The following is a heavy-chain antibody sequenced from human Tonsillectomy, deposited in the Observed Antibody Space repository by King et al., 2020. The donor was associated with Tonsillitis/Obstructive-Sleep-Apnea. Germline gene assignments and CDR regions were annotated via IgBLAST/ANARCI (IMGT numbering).Heavy chain of an antibody. CDR1: GFTFNTYD. J-gene: IGHJ6*02. Sequence: VQLVESGGGVVQPGRSLRLSCAASGFTFNTYDMHWVRQAPGKGLEWAAVIWFDGSNKYYADSVKGRFTISRDNSKNTLYLQMNSLRAEDTAVYYCTRVREYGMDVWGQGTTVTVSS. V-gene: IGHV3-33*01. CDR2: IWFDGSNK. CDR3: TRVREYGMDV.